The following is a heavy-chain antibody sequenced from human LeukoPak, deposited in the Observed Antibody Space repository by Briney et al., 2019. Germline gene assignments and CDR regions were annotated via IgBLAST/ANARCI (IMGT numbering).Heavy chain of an antibody. V-gene: IGHV4-34*01. J-gene: IGHJ4*02. CDR3: ARGLGSGWYGGDY. CDR2: INHSGST. CDR1: GGSFSGYY. D-gene: IGHD6-19*01. Sequence: PSETLSLTCAVYGGSFSGYYWSWIRQPPGKGLEWIGEINHSGSTNYNPSLKSRVTISVDTSKNQFSLKLSSVTAAGTAVYYCARGLGSGWYGGDYWGQGTLVTVAS.